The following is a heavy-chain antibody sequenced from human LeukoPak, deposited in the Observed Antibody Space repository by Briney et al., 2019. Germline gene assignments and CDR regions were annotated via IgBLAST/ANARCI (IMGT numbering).Heavy chain of an antibody. Sequence: KPGGSLRLSCAASGFSFSDYSMNWVRQAPGKRLEWVSYISTSSRTKYYADSVKGRFTISRDNSKNTLYLQMNNLRVEDTAVYYCAKESGDHVEAFDVWGQGTMVTVSS. D-gene: IGHD3-3*01. CDR2: ISTSSRTK. CDR1: GFSFSDYS. J-gene: IGHJ3*01. CDR3: AKESGDHVEAFDV. V-gene: IGHV3-48*01.